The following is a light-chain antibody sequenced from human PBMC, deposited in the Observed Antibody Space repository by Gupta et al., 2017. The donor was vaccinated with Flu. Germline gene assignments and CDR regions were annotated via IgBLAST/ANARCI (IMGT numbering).Light chain of an antibody. V-gene: IGLV2-8*01. CDR3: SSYAGSNIGV. CDR1: SSDVGRYNY. J-gene: IGLJ1*01. Sequence: QSALPQPPPSSRSPVPSVTISCTGTSSDVGRYNYVSWYQQHPGKSPKLMIYAVSKRPAGVPDRFSGSKSGNTASLTVSGLQAEEEADYYCSSYAGSNIGVFGTGTKVTVL. CDR2: AVS.